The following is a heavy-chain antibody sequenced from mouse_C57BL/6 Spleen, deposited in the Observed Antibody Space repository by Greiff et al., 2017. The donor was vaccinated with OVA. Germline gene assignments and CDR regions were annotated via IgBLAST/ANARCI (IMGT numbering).Heavy chain of an antibody. CDR1: GFNIKNPY. J-gene: IGHJ2*01. CDR2: IDPANGNT. Sequence: VQLQQSVAELVRPGASVKLSCTASGFNIKNPYMHWVKQRPEQGLEWIGRIDPANGNTKYAPKFQGKATITADTSSNTAYLQLSSLTSEDTAIYYCARERDFCDYWGQGTTLTVSS. V-gene: IGHV14-3*01. CDR3: ARERDFCDY.